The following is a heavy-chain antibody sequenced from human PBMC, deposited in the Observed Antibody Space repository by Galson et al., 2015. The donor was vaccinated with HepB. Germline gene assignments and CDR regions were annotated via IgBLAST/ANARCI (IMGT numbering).Heavy chain of an antibody. J-gene: IGHJ6*02. D-gene: IGHD6-13*01. CDR2: ISGSGGST. Sequence: SLRLSCAASGFTFSSYAMSWVRQAPGKGLEWVSAISGSGGSTYYADSVKGRFTISRDNSKNTLYLQMNSLRAEDTAVYYCAKDSPAAAGHNYYYYYGMDVWGQGTTVTVSS. CDR1: GFTFSSYA. CDR3: AKDSPAAAGHNYYYYYGMDV. V-gene: IGHV3-23*01.